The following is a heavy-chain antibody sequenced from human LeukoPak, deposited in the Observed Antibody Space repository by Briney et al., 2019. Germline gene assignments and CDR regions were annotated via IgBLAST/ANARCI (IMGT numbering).Heavy chain of an antibody. CDR3: ARVRGYCSSTICYRYYFDY. CDR1: GYSISSGYY. D-gene: IGHD2-2*01. Sequence: SETLSLTCTVSGYSISSGYYWGWIRQPPEKGLEWIGTIYHSGSTYYNPSLKSRVTISVDTSKNQFSLKLTSVTAADTAVYYCARVRGYCSSTICYRYYFDYWGQGTLVTVSS. CDR2: IYHSGST. J-gene: IGHJ4*02. V-gene: IGHV4-38-2*02.